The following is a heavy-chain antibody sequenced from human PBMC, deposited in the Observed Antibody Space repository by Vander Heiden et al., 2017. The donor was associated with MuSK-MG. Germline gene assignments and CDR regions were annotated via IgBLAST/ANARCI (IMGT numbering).Heavy chain of an antibody. CDR2: ISDQGPSP. D-gene: IGHD3-10*01. V-gene: IGHV3-23*01. Sequence: EVQLLESGGGLVQPGGSLRLSCAASGFAFSTYAMGWVRPAPGKGPEWGSTISDQGPSPYYADPGRGRFTISKDNSKNTLYLQMNSLRGEDTAVYYCGKDGLSYGSGSYFNYWGQGTLVTVSS. J-gene: IGHJ4*02. CDR3: GKDGLSYGSGSYFNY. CDR1: GFAFSTYA.